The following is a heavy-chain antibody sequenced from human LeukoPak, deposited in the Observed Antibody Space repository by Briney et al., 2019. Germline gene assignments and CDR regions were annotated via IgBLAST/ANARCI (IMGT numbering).Heavy chain of an antibody. CDR2: ISGSGGST. CDR3: AKDSRVVPAATPEDY. V-gene: IGHV3-23*01. D-gene: IGHD2-2*01. J-gene: IGHJ4*02. CDR1: GFTFSSYE. Sequence: PGGSLRPSCAASGFTFSSYEMNWVRQAPGKGLEWVSAISGSGGSTYYADSVKGRFTISRDNSKNTLYLQMNSLRAEDTAVYYCAKDSRVVPAATPEDYWGQGTLVTVSS.